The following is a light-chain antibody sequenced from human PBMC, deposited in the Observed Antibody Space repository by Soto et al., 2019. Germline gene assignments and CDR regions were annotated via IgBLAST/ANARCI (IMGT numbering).Light chain of an antibody. V-gene: IGKV3-15*01. CDR2: GAS. Sequence: EIVMTQSPATLSVSPGERATLSCRASQSVSSNLAWYRQKPGQAPRLLIYGASTRATGIPARFSGSGSGTEFTLTISRLQSEDVAIYYCQQYDNWPPLTFGGGTKVEIK. CDR1: QSVSSN. CDR3: QQYDNWPPLT. J-gene: IGKJ4*01.